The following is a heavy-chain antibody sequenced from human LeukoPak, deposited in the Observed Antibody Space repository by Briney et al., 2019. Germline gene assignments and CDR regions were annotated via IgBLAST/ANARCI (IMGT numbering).Heavy chain of an antibody. J-gene: IGHJ4*02. V-gene: IGHV1-24*01. CDR2: FDPEDGET. Sequence: VASVKVSCMDSGYTLTELSMHWVRQAPGKGLEGMGGFDPEDGETIYAHKFQGRVTMTEDTSTDTAYMELSSLRSEDTAVYYCATAGYSYGYAYDYWGQGTLVTVSS. D-gene: IGHD5-18*01. CDR1: GYTLTELS. CDR3: ATAGYSYGYAYDY.